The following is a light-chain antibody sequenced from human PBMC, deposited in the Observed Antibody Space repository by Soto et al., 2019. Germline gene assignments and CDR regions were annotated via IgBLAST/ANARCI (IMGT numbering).Light chain of an antibody. V-gene: IGKV3-20*01. CDR3: QQYGSSRT. Sequence: EIELTQSPGTLSLSPGERATLSCRASQSAGNTYLAWYQQKPGQAPRLLIYGTSSRATGIPDSFSGSGSGTAVTLASERVEPGVFDVYYCQQYGSSRTFGQGTQVEV. CDR1: QSAGNTY. CDR2: GTS. J-gene: IGKJ1*01.